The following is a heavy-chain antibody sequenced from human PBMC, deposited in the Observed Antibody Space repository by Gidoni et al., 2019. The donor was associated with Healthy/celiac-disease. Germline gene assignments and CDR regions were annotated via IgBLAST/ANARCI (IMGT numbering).Heavy chain of an antibody. CDR2: IYYSGST. V-gene: IGHV4-39*01. CDR3: ARHRVGIGVGWFDP. CDR1: GGSISSSSYY. Sequence: QLQLQESGPGLVKPSETLSLTCTVSGGSISSSSYYWGWLRQPPGKGLEWIGSIYYSGSTYHNPSVKSRVTISVDTSKNQFSLKLSSVTAADTAVYYCARHRVGIGVGWFDPWGQGTLVTVSS. J-gene: IGHJ5*02. D-gene: IGHD2-2*03.